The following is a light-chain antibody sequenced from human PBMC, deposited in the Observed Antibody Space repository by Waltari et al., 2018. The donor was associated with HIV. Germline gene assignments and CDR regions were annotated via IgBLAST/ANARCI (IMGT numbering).Light chain of an antibody. V-gene: IGLV2-11*01. J-gene: IGLJ3*02. Sequence: QSALTQPRSVSGSPGQSVTISCTGTSSDVGGYNYVSWYQQHPGKAPKLMLYDVSKRPSGVHDRFSGSQSGNAASLTISGRQAEDEADYYFCSYAGGYSWVFGGGTKLTVL. CDR2: DVS. CDR1: SSDVGGYNY. CDR3: CSYAGGYSWV.